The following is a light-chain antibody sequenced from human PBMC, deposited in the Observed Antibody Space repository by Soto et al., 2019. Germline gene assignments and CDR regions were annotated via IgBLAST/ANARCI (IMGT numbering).Light chain of an antibody. V-gene: IGLV2-14*01. Sequence: QSVLTQPASVSGTPGQSITVSCTGGTSDIGDYNYVSWYQHHPDTAPKLIIYEVSHRPSGVSSRFSGSKSGNTASLTISALQAEDEADYYCSSFTTTTSLGLFXTGTKLTAL. CDR2: EVS. CDR1: TSDIGDYNY. J-gene: IGLJ1*01. CDR3: SSFTTTTSLGL.